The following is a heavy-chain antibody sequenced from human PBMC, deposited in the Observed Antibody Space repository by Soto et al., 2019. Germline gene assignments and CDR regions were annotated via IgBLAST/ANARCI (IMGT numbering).Heavy chain of an antibody. D-gene: IGHD4-17*01. CDR2: IYHSGMT. J-gene: IGHJ3*02. CDR1: GGSISTGGYY. CDR3: ATVRWELHDAFDI. V-gene: IGHV4-31*03. Sequence: QVQLQESGPGLVKPSQTLSLTCTVSGGSISTGGYYWSWIRQHPGRGLEWIGYIYHSGMTFSNPSLQSRVAISIDTSENQFSPTRSSVTAADTAVYYCATVRWELHDAFDIWGHGTMVSVSS.